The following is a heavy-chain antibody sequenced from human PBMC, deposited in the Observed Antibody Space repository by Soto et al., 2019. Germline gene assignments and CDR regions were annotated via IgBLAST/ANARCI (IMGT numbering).Heavy chain of an antibody. CDR2: IIPIFGTA. J-gene: IGHJ6*02. D-gene: IGHD1-26*01. Sequence: SVKVSCKASGGTLSSYAISWVRQAPGQGLEWMGGIIPIFGTANYAQKFQGRVTITADESTSTAYMELSSLRSEDTAVYYCARDLLGIVGATTQEYYYGMDVWGQGTTVTVSS. V-gene: IGHV1-69*13. CDR3: ARDLLGIVGATTQEYYYGMDV. CDR1: GGTLSSYA.